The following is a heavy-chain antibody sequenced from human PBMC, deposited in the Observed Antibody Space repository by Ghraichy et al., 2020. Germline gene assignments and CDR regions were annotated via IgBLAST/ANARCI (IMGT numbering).Heavy chain of an antibody. CDR2: INPEETYK. CDR3: ARSKGLGTWLLDY. V-gene: IGHV3-7*01. J-gene: IGHJ4*02. CDR1: GFTFSSYW. Sequence: GGSLRLSCAASGFTFSSYWVSWVRQAPGKGLEWVANINPEETYKDYVDSVKGRFTISRDNAKNSVHLQVNSLRAEDTAVYYCARSKGLGTWLLDYWGQGTLVTVSS. D-gene: IGHD3-16*01.